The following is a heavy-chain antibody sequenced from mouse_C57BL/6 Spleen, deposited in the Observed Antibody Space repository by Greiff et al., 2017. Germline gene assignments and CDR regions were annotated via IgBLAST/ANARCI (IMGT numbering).Heavy chain of an antibody. CDR3: SRGGYDYPFDY. CDR1: GYTFTDYY. Sequence: VQLQQSGPVLVKPGASVKMSCKASGYTFTDYYINWVKQSHGKSLEWIGVINPYNGGTSYNQKFKGKATLTVDKSSSTAYMELNSLTSEDSAVYYCSRGGYDYPFDYWGQGTTLTVSS. J-gene: IGHJ2*01. CDR2: INPYNGGT. D-gene: IGHD2-4*01. V-gene: IGHV1-19*01.